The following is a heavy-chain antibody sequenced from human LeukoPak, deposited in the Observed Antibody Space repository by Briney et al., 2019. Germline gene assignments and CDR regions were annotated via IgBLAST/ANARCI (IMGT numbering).Heavy chain of an antibody. CDR3: ARGGTAMGNRESEFAY. J-gene: IGHJ4*02. CDR2: IYSSGST. D-gene: IGHD2-8*02. V-gene: IGHV4-30-4*07. CDR1: GGSISNGAYS. Sequence: PSETLSLTCAVSGGSISNGAYSWRWIRQPRGKGLEWIGYIYSSGSTYYNPSLKSRVTISVDTSKNHFSLKLSSVTAADTAVYYCARGGTAMGNRESEFAYWGQGTLVTVSS.